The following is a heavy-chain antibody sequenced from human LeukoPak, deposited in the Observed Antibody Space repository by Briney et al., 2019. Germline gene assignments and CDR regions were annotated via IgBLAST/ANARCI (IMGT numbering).Heavy chain of an antibody. CDR3: ARGLGWELHSDYFDY. J-gene: IGHJ4*02. V-gene: IGHV1-8*03. Sequence: ASVKVSCKAFGYTFTSYDINWVRQATGQGLEWMGWMNPNSGNTGYAQKFQGRVTITRNTSISTAYMELSSLRSEDTAVYYCARGLGWELHSDYFDYWGQGTLVTVSS. CDR2: MNPNSGNT. D-gene: IGHD1-26*01. CDR1: GYTFTSYD.